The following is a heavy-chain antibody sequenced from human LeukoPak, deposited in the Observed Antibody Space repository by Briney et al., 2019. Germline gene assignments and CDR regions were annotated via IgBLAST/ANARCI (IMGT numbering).Heavy chain of an antibody. Sequence: GRSQRLSCAASGFIFSSYAMHWVRQAPGKGLEWVAVISYDGSNKYYADSVKARFTISRDNSKNTLYLQMNSLRAEDTAVYYCARDPQYCSSTSCKNYYYYMDVWGKGTTVTVSS. CDR3: ARDPQYCSSTSCKNYYYYMDV. J-gene: IGHJ6*03. CDR1: GFIFSSYA. CDR2: ISYDGSNK. V-gene: IGHV3-30*04. D-gene: IGHD2-2*01.